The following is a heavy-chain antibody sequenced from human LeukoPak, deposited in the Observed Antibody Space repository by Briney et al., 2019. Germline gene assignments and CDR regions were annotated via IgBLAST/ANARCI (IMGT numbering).Heavy chain of an antibody. Sequence: GGSPRLSCAASGFTFSSYAMSWVRQAPGKGLEWVSAISGSGGSTYYADSVKGRFTISRDNSKNTLYLQMNSLRAEDTAVYYCARSHDYGDYFGDYWGQGTLVTVSS. J-gene: IGHJ4*02. V-gene: IGHV3-23*01. D-gene: IGHD4-17*01. CDR3: ARSHDYGDYFGDY. CDR2: ISGSGGST. CDR1: GFTFSSYA.